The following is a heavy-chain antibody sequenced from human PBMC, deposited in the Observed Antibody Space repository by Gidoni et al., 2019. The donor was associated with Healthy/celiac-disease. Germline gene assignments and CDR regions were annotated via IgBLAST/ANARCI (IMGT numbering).Heavy chain of an antibody. J-gene: IGHJ4*02. Sequence: EVQLVESGGGLVKPGGSLRLSCAASGFTFSNAWMNWVRQAPGKGLEWVGRIKSKTGGGTTDYAAPVKGRFTISRDDSENTLYLQMNSLKTEDTAVYYCTTRSSTTLTTIDYWGQGTLVTVSS. CDR2: IKSKTGGGTT. V-gene: IGHV3-15*07. CDR3: TTRSSTTLTTIDY. D-gene: IGHD4-17*01. CDR1: GFTFSNAW.